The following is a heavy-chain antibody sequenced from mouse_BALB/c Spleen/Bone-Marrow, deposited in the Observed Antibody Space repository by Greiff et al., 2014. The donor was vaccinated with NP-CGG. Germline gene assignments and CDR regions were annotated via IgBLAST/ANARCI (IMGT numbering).Heavy chain of an antibody. CDR3: ARGGLDFDY. CDR2: IHYSGGA. Sequence: EVQLQQSGPDLVRPSQSLSLTCTVTGYSITSGHTWHWIRQFPGNKLEWMGDIHYSGGANYNPSLKSRISITRDTSKNHFFLQLNSVTTEDTATYYCARGGLDFDYWGQGATLTVSS. D-gene: IGHD3-3*01. J-gene: IGHJ2*01. V-gene: IGHV3-1*02. CDR1: GYSITSGHT.